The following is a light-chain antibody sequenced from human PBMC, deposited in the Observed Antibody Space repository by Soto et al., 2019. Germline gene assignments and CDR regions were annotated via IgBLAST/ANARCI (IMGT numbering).Light chain of an antibody. CDR2: GAS. J-gene: IGKJ1*01. V-gene: IGKV3-20*01. CDR3: QQYGSSPRT. CDR1: QSVSSSY. Sequence: EIVLTQSPGTLSLSPGERATLSCRASQSVSSSYLAWYQQKPGQAPRLLMYGASSRTTGTPDRFSGSGSGTDFTLTISRLEPEDLAVYCCQQYGSSPRTFGQGTKVEIK.